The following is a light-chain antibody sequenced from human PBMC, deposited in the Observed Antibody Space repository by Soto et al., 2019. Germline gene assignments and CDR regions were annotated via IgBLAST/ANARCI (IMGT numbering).Light chain of an antibody. CDR3: CSSAPDSTYV. J-gene: IGLJ1*01. Sequence: QSVLAQPASLSGSPGQSITISCTGTSDDVGAYNSVSWYQQLPHKAPQVILYKGTQRPSGVSSRFSGSTSGNAASLTISGLQADDEADYFCCSSAPDSTYVFGTGTKVTVL. V-gene: IGLV2-23*01. CDR2: KGT. CDR1: SDDVGAYNS.